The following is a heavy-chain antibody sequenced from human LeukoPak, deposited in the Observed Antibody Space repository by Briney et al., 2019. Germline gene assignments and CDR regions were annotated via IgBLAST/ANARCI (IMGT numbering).Heavy chain of an antibody. J-gene: IGHJ4*02. CDR1: GGSISSYY. CDR3: ASSHSSGYYLFDY. CDR2: IYYSGST. D-gene: IGHD3-22*01. V-gene: IGHV4-59*01. Sequence: RPSETLSLTCTVSGGSISSYYWSWIRQPPGKGLEWIGYIYYSGSTNYNPSLKSRVTISVDTSKNQFSLKLSSVTAADTAVYYCASSHSSGYYLFDYWGQGTLVTVSS.